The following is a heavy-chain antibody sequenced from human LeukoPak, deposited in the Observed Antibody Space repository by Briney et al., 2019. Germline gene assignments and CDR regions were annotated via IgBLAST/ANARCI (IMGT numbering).Heavy chain of an antibody. CDR2: IIPIFGTA. CDR3: ARDRYYGSGSYYSFDY. J-gene: IGHJ4*02. Sequence: PAASVKVSCKASGGTFSSYAISWVRQAPGQGLERMGVIIPIFGTANYAQKFQGRVTITTDEYTSTAYMELSSLRSEDTAVDYCARDRYYGSGSYYSFDYWGQGTLVTVSS. D-gene: IGHD3-10*01. V-gene: IGHV1-69*05. CDR1: GGTFSSYA.